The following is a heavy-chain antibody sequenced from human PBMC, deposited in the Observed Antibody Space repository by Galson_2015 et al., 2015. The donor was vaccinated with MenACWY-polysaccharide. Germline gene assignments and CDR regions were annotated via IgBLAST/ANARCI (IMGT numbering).Heavy chain of an antibody. D-gene: IGHD3-16*01. Sequence: KLSLTCTVSGDSITSGGYLWSWIRQHPGEGLEWIASISSDGGTYYNPSRKSRVTISVDTPKNQFSLKLNSVTAADTAVYYCARGGRAVSNRNWFDPWGQGTLVTVSS. J-gene: IGHJ5*02. CDR1: GDSITSGGYL. CDR3: ARGGRAVSNRNWFDP. CDR2: ISSDGGT. V-gene: IGHV4-31*03.